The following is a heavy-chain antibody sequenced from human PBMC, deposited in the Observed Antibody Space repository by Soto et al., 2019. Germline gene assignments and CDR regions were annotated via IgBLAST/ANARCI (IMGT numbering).Heavy chain of an antibody. CDR3: TRGPRPISTGTGAD. D-gene: IGHD3-10*01. CDR1: GFIFKMYW. J-gene: IGHJ4*02. CDR2: IYNDGTYS. V-gene: IGHV3-74*01. Sequence: GGSLRLSCAASGFIFKMYWMHWVRQSPGKGLVWISRIYNDGTYSDYADSVRGRFTISRDNVNDTLYLQMNNLRAEDSGLYYCTRGPRPISTGTGADWGQGTQVTV.